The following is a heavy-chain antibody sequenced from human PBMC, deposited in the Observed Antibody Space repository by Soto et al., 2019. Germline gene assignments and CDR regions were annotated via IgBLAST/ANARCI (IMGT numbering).Heavy chain of an antibody. V-gene: IGHV4-31*03. CDR1: GGSISSGGYY. Sequence: QVQLQESGPGPVKPSQTLSLTCTVSGGSISSGGYYWSWIRQHPGKGLEWIGYIYYSGSTYYNPSLKSRVTISVDTSKNQFSLKLSSVTAADTAVYYCARFSSGYYYFDYWGQGTLVTVSS. CDR3: ARFSSGYYYFDY. J-gene: IGHJ4*02. CDR2: IYYSGST. D-gene: IGHD3-22*01.